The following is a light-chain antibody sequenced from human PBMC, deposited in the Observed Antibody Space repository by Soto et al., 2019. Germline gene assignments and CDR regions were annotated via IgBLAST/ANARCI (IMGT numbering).Light chain of an antibody. J-gene: IGKJ5*01. CDR2: LGS. CDR1: QSLLHITGETF. V-gene: IGKV2-28*01. Sequence: DVLMTQSPLSLSVTPGQPASISCKSSQSLLHITGETFLFWYLQKPGQSPQLLIYLGSNRASGVPDRFSGSGSGTDFTLKISRVEAEDVGVYYCMHALQTPITFGQGTRLETK. CDR3: MHALQTPIT.